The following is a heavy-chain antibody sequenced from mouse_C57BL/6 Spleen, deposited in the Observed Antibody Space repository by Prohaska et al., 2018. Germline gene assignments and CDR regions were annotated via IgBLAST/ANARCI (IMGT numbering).Heavy chain of an antibody. D-gene: IGHD3-3*01. CDR1: GYTFTDYN. J-gene: IGHJ3*01. Sequence: GYTFTDYNMHWVKQSHGKSLEWIGYINPNNGGTSYNQKFKGKATLTVNKSSSTAYMELRSLTSEDSAVYYCARWEGQGFAYWGQGTLVTVSA. CDR2: INPNNGGT. V-gene: IGHV1-22*01. CDR3: ARWEGQGFAY.